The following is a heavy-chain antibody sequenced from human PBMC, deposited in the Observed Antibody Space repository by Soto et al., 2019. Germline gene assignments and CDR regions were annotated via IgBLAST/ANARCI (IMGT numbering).Heavy chain of an antibody. CDR2: ISGSGSST. Sequence: GGSLRLSCAASGFTFSSYAMKWVRQAPGKGLEWVSGISGSGSSTYYADSVKGRFTVSRDNSKNTLYLQMNSLRAEDTAVYYCAKDNGGGSGWSWGQGTLVTVSS. CDR3: AKDNGGGSGWS. D-gene: IGHD6-19*01. J-gene: IGHJ5*02. V-gene: IGHV3-23*01. CDR1: GFTFSSYA.